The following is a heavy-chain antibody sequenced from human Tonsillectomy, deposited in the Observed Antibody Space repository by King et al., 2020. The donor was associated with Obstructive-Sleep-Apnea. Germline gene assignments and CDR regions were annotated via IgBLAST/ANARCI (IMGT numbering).Heavy chain of an antibody. Sequence: VQLVESGGGLVQPGGSLRLSCAASGFTFSSYGVNWVRQAPGKGLEWVSYIIMSSGTIYYADSVKCRFTISRDNAKNSLYLQMNSLRAEDTAVYYCARVLGLDYWGQGTLVTVSS. D-gene: IGHD3-3*02. J-gene: IGHJ4*02. CDR2: IIMSSGTI. CDR3: ARVLGLDY. CDR1: GFTFSSYG. V-gene: IGHV3-48*04.